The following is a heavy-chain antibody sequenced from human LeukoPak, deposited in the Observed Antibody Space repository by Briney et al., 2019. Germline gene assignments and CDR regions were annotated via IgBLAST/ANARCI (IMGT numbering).Heavy chain of an antibody. CDR2: ISYGGST. J-gene: IGHJ4*02. D-gene: IGHD1-26*01. Sequence: SETLSLTCTISADSISSSSYFWGWIRQTPGKGLEWIGSISYGGSTYYNPSLKSRVTISVDTSKNQFSLKLTSVTAADTAVYYCARLGPRGSYCFDYWGQGTLVTVSS. CDR3: ARLGPRGSYCFDY. CDR1: ADSISSSSYF. V-gene: IGHV4-39*01.